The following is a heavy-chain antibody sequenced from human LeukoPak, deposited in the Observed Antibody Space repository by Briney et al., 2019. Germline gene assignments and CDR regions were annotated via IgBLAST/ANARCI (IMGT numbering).Heavy chain of an antibody. D-gene: IGHD6-13*01. CDR3: ARVAAAGTDYYYGMDV. Sequence: SVKVSCKSSGGTFSSYAIIWVRQAPGQGLEWMGRIIPILGIANYAQKFQGRVTITADESTSTAYMELSSLRSEDTAVYYCARVAAAGTDYYYGMDVWGQGTTVTVSS. J-gene: IGHJ6*02. CDR1: GGTFSSYA. V-gene: IGHV1-69*04. CDR2: IIPILGIA.